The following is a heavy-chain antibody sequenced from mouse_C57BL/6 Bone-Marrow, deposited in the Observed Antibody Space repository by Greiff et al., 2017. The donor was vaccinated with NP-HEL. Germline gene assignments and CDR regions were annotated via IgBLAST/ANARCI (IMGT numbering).Heavy chain of an antibody. J-gene: IGHJ4*01. Sequence: VQLQQPGAELVRPGSSVKLSCKASGYTFTSYWMHWVKQRPIQGLEWIGNIDPSDSETHYNQKFKDKATLTVDKSSSTAYMQLSSLTSEDSAVYYWASGDYDGYAMDYWGQGTSVTVSS. D-gene: IGHD2-4*01. V-gene: IGHV1-52*01. CDR2: IDPSDSET. CDR1: GYTFTSYW. CDR3: ASGDYDGYAMDY.